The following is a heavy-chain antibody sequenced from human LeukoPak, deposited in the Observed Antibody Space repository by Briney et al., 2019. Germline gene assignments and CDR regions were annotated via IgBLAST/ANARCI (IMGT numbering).Heavy chain of an antibody. V-gene: IGHV3-48*01. CDR1: GFPFIEYS. J-gene: IGHJ4*02. CDR3: ARDHNYAFDN. CDR2: IGIDSGNT. Sequence: GGSLRLSCTASGFPFIEYSMNWVRQVPGKGLEWIAYIGIDSGNTNYADSVGGRFTISADKTKNSLYLQMNSLRVEDTAVYYCARDHNYAFDNWGQGTLVSVAS. D-gene: IGHD1-1*01.